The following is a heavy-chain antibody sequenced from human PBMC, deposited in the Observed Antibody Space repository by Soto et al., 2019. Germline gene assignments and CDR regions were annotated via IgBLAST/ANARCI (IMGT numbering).Heavy chain of an antibody. CDR3: ARVTPTKYYDFWSGYWAYFDY. D-gene: IGHD3-3*01. J-gene: IGHJ4*02. CDR1: GGSISSGGYY. CDR2: IYYSGST. Sequence: QVQLQESGPGLVKPSQTLSLTCTVSGGSISSGGYYWSWIRQHPGKGLEWIGYIYYSGSTYYNPSLKSRVTISVDTSKNQFSLKLSSVTAADTAVYYCARVTPTKYYDFWSGYWAYFDYWGQGTLVTVSS. V-gene: IGHV4-31*03.